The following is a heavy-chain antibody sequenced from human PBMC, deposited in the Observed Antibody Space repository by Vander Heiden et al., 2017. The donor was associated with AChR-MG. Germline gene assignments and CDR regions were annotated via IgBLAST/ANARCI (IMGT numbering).Heavy chain of an antibody. D-gene: IGHD6-19*01. J-gene: IGHJ6*03. CDR1: GFTFSRYA. CDR2: ISGSGGST. Sequence: EVQLLESGGGLVQPGGSLRLSCAASGFTFSRYAMSWVRQAPGKGLEWVSAISGSGGSTYYADSVKGRFTISRDNSKNTLYLQMNSLRAEDTAVYYCARGVAGTSPPLGYYYMDVWGKGTTVTVSS. CDR3: ARGVAGTSPPLGYYYMDV. V-gene: IGHV3-23*01.